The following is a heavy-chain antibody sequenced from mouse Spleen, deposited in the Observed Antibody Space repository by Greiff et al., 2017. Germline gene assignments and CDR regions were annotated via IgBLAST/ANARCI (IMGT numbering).Heavy chain of an antibody. J-gene: IGHJ3*01. Sequence: EVMLVESGGGLVKPGGSLKLSCAASGFTFSDYGMHWVRQAPEKGLEWVAYISSGSSTIYYADTVKGRFTISRDNAKNTLFLQMTSLRSEDTAMYYCARPGYDDGSSWFAYWGQGTLVTVSA. CDR3: ARPGYDDGSSWFAY. CDR1: GFTFSDYG. V-gene: IGHV5-17*01. CDR2: ISSGSSTI. D-gene: IGHD1-1*02.